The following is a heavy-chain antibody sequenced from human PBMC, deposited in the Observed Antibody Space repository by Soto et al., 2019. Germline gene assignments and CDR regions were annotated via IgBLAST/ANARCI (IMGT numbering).Heavy chain of an antibody. V-gene: IGHV3-30*18. D-gene: IGHD3-10*01. J-gene: IGHJ4*02. Sequence: PGGSLRLSCAASGFTFSSYGMHWVRQAPGKGLEWVAVISYDGSNKYYADSVKGRFTISRDNSKNTLYLQMNSLRAEDTAVYYCAKLTWGMVRGVTAIDYWGQGTLVTVSS. CDR1: GFTFSSYG. CDR2: ISYDGSNK. CDR3: AKLTWGMVRGVTAIDY.